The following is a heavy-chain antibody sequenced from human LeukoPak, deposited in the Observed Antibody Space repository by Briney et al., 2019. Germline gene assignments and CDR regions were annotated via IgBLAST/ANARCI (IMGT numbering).Heavy chain of an antibody. CDR1: GGSINTVSYY. Sequence: SETLSLTCTVSGGSINTVSYYWTWIRQRPGKGLEWIGYIYYSGSTDYNPSLQSRVTISLDTSKNQFSLRLRSVTAADTAVYYCARDVSGWRFDYWGQGTPVTVSS. J-gene: IGHJ4*02. CDR2: IYYSGST. CDR3: ARDVSGWRFDY. D-gene: IGHD6-19*01. V-gene: IGHV4-31*03.